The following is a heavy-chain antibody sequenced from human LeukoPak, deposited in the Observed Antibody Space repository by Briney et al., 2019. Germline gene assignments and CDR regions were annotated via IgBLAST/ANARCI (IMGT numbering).Heavy chain of an antibody. CDR3: VRGGTYWTVS. V-gene: IGHV3-7*01. J-gene: IGHJ5*01. CDR1: GFVFSASY. Sequence: GGSLSLSCAASGFVFSASYMSWVPKSPGKGLEWVATIKPDGSEKYHVDSVSGRFTISRDNTNDSLFLQMNSLRVDDTAVYYCVRGGTYWTVSWGQGTLVNVS. CDR2: IKPDGSEK.